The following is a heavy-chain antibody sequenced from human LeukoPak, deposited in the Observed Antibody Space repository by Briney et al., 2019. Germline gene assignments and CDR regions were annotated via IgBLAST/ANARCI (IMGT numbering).Heavy chain of an antibody. V-gene: IGHV1-46*01. D-gene: IGHD3-10*01. CDR1: GYTFTSYY. Sequence: ASVKVSCKASGYTFTSYYMHWVRQAPGQGLEWMGIINPSGGSTSYAQKFQGRVTMARDMSTSTVYMELSSLRSEDTAVYYCARDPGKGYRGYYYYYYMDVWGKGTTVTVSS. CDR2: INPSGGST. CDR3: ARDPGKGYRGYYYYYYMDV. J-gene: IGHJ6*03.